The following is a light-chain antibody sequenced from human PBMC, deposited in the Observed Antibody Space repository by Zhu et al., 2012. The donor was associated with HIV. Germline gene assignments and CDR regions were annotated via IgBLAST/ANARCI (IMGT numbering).Light chain of an antibody. CDR2: AAF. CDR1: QDIRND. Sequence: AIQVTQSPSSLSASVGDRVTITCRASQDIRNDLGWYQQKPGKAPKLLIYAAFSLQSGVPSRFSGRRSDTDFTLTISSLQPEDFATYYCLQDFNYPPTFGQGTKVEIK. J-gene: IGKJ1*01. CDR3: LQDFNYPPT. V-gene: IGKV1-6*01.